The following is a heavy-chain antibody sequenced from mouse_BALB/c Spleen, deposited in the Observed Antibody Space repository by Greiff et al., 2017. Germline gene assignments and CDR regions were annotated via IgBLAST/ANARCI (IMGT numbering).Heavy chain of an antibody. J-gene: IGHJ4*01. CDR1: GFTFSSYA. CDR3: ARGTYEYNAMDY. Sequence: EVQRVESGGGLVKPGGSLKLSCAASGFTFSSYAMSWVRQSPEKRLEWVAEISSGGSYPYYPETVTGRFTISRDNAKNTLFLEMSSVRTEETAMYYCARGTYEYNAMDYWGQGTSVSVSS. CDR2: ISSGGSYP. D-gene: IGHD2-3*01. V-gene: IGHV5-9-4*01.